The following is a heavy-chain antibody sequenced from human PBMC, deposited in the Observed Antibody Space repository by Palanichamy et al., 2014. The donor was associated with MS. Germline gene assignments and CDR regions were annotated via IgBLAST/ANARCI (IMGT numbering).Heavy chain of an antibody. CDR3: ARVARDSEFAIFDS. Sequence: EVNLVESGGGLVQPGGSLRLSCTVSGFNLNKFWMSWVRQAPGKGLEWVATIKKDGRATYYVDSVRGRFTISRDNAKSSLYLQMNSLRTEDTAVYYCARVARDSEFAIFDSWGQGAVVVVSS. CDR1: GFNLNKFW. V-gene: IGHV3-7*01. D-gene: IGHD5-12*01. J-gene: IGHJ4*02. CDR2: IKKDGRAT.